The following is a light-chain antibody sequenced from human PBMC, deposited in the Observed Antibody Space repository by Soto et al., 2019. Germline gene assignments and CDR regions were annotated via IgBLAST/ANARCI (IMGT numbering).Light chain of an antibody. V-gene: IGLV1-44*01. J-gene: IGLJ3*02. CDR2: RNN. Sequence: QSVLTQPPSASGTPGQRVTISCSGSSSNIGSHSVDWYQQLPGTAPKLLIFRNNQRPSGVPDRFSGSKSGTSASLAISGLQSEDEGDYYCAAWDDSLNGFWVFGGGTKLTVL. CDR1: SSNIGSHS. CDR3: AAWDDSLNGFWV.